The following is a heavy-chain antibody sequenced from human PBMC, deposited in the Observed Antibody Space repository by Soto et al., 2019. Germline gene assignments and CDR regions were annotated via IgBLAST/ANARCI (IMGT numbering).Heavy chain of an antibody. V-gene: IGHV3-21*06. CDR1: GFTLNTYS. CDR2: ISSDSNYK. J-gene: IGHJ5*02. CDR3: ARDVWNLSGWVAYYNYFDP. Sequence: PGGSLRLSCVGSGFTLNTYSMNWVRQAPGKGLEWVSLISSDSNYKYYSDAVKGRFTISRDNAGNSLYLQMSSLTVEDTAVYFCARDVWNLSGWVAYYNYFDPWGQGTLVTVSS. D-gene: IGHD6-19*01.